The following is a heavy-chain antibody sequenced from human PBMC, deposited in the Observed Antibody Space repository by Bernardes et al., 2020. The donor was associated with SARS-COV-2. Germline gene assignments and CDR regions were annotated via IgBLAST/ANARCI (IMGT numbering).Heavy chain of an antibody. CDR1: GYTFRHFG. D-gene: IGHD6-13*01. Sequence: ASVKVSCKASGYTFRHFGISWVRQAPGQGLEWMGWITAYSDYTNYAQKFQGRVTITTDTSTSTAYMELRSLRSDDTAMYFCARADGSSSYFYDYGMDVWGQGTTVTVS. CDR2: ITAYSDYT. CDR3: ARADGSSSYFYDYGMDV. J-gene: IGHJ6*02. V-gene: IGHV1-18*04.